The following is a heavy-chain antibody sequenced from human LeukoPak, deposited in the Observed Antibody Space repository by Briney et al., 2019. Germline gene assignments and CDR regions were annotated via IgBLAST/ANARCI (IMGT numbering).Heavy chain of an antibody. V-gene: IGHV3-7*01. Sequence: TGGSLRLSCAASGFTFSSYLMSWVRQAPGKGLEWVANIKQDGSEKYYVDSVKGRFTISRDNAKNSLNLQMNSLRAEDTAVYYCARDGGPGIAAAGAFGAFDIWGQGTMVTVSS. CDR1: GFTFSSYL. J-gene: IGHJ3*02. CDR3: ARDGGPGIAAAGAFGAFDI. D-gene: IGHD6-13*01. CDR2: IKQDGSEK.